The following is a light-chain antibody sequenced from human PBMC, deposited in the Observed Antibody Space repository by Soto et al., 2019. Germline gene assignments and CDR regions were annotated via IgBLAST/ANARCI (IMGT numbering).Light chain of an antibody. CDR1: QSLRSN. CDR3: QQYSYWPRT. Sequence: EIVMTQSPPTLSVSPGEEATLACRASQSLRSNLAWYQQKPGQAPRLLIYGASTRATGIPARFSGSGSGTEFTLTISSLQSEDFAVYYCQQYSYWPRTFGQGTKGDIK. CDR2: GAS. J-gene: IGKJ1*01. V-gene: IGKV3-15*01.